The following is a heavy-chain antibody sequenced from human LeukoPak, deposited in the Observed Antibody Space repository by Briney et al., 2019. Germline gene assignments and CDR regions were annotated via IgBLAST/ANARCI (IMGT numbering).Heavy chain of an antibody. D-gene: IGHD3-10*01. CDR3: ARSRQASGLLSS. J-gene: IGHJ5*02. Sequence: SETLSLTCTVSGGSISSSSYCWGRIRQPPGKGLEWIGSIYYSGSTYYNPSLKSRVTISVDTSKNQFFLNVTSLTAADTAVYYCARSRQASGLLSSWGQGTPVAVSS. CDR1: GGSISSSSYC. CDR2: IYYSGST. V-gene: IGHV4-39*07.